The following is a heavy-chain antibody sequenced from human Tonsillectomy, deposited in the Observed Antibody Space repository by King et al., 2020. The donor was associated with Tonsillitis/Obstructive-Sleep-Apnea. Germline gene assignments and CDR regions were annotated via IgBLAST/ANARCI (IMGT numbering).Heavy chain of an antibody. CDR3: SKDKHGDPADAFDI. CDR1: GFTFSSYA. D-gene: IGHD4-17*01. V-gene: IGHV3-23*04. J-gene: IGHJ3*02. Sequence: VQLVESGGGLVQPGGSLRLSCAASGFTFSSYAMNWVRQAPGKGLEWVSVISDSGGSTYHADSVKGRFTISRDNSKNTLYLQINSLRAEDTAVYYWSKDKHGDPADAFDIWGQGTMVTVSS. CDR2: ISDSGGST.